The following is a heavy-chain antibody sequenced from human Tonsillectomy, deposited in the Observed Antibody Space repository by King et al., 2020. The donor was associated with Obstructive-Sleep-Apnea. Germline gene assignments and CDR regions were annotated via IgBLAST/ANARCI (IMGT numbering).Heavy chain of an antibody. D-gene: IGHD6-19*01. CDR2: ISYDGSSQ. J-gene: IGHJ4*02. CDR3: ANTGDKPGIEVEDY. V-gene: IGHV3-30-3*01. CDR1: GFTFRNYA. Sequence: VQLVQSGGGVVQPGRSLRLSCAASGFTFRNYAMHWVRQCPGKVLVWVAVISYDGSSQLYADSVKGRFTISRNNSHDTLYLQLNRLRGEDTAVYYCANTGDKPGIEVEDYWGQGIQVTVSS.